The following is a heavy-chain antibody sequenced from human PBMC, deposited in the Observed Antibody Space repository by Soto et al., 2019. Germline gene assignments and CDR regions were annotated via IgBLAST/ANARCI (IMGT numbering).Heavy chain of an antibody. CDR1: GGSISSSGYC. D-gene: IGHD3-10*01. Sequence: PSETLSLTCTVSGGSISSSGYCWGWVRQPPGKGLEYIGSIFYSGTTYYNPSLKSRVTISVDTSKNQLSLKLTSVTAADTAVYFCATYPGCLYGTDSYYYGMDVWGQGTTLTVSS. V-gene: IGHV4-39*01. J-gene: IGHJ6*02. CDR2: IFYSGTT. CDR3: ATYPGCLYGTDSYYYGMDV.